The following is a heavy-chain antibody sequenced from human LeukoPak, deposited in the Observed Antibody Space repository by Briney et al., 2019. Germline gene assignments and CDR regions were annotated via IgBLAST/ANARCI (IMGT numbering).Heavy chain of an antibody. Sequence: PSETLSLTCTVSGDSISRYYWSWIRQPPGKGLEWIGYIYYSGSTNYNPSLKSRVTISVDTSKNQFSLKLSSVTAADTAVYYCARVTPDNWGYYYYYMDVWGKGTTVTVSS. D-gene: IGHD7-27*01. V-gene: IGHV4-59*01. CDR1: GDSISRYY. J-gene: IGHJ6*03. CDR2: IYYSGST. CDR3: ARVTPDNWGYYYYYMDV.